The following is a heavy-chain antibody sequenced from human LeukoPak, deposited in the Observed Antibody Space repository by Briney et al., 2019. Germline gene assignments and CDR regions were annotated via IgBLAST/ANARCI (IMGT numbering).Heavy chain of an antibody. CDR2: ISSSSSAM. V-gene: IGHV3-48*02. D-gene: IGHD1-26*01. J-gene: IGHJ4*02. CDR1: GXTFSTHS. CDR3: TRDTRVGGTMDFDY. Sequence: QPGGSLRLSCAASGXTFSTHSMHWVRQAPGKGLEWISYISSSSSAMLYADSVKGRFTISRDNAKNSLYLQMNSLRDEDTAVYYCTRDTRVGGTMDFDYWGQGTLVTVSS.